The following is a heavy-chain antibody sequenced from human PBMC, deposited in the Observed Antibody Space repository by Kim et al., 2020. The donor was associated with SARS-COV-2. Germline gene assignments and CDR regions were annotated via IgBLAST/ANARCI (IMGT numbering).Heavy chain of an antibody. D-gene: IGHD3-3*01. V-gene: IGHV3-33*06. CDR1: GFTFSSYG. J-gene: IGHJ6*02. CDR3: AKDLFPWSGYPKPYYYGMDV. Sequence: GGSLRLSCAASGFTFSSYGMHWVRQAPGKGLEWVAVIWYDGSNKYYADSVKGRFTISRDNSKNTLYLQMNSLRAEDTAVYYCAKDLFPWSGYPKPYYYGMDVWGQGTTVTVSS. CDR2: IWYDGSNK.